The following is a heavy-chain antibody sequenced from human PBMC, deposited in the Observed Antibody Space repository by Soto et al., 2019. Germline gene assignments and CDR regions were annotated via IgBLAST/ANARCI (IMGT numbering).Heavy chain of an antibody. Sequence: SETLSLTCTVPGGSIRDYYWSWIRQPPGKGLEWIGYIYYSGTTNYSPSLRSRVAISVATSKNQFSLELSSVTAADSAIYYCARQSGGYYYYGMDVWGQGTTVT. CDR3: ARQSGGYYYYGMDV. V-gene: IGHV4-59*08. J-gene: IGHJ6*02. D-gene: IGHD1-26*01. CDR2: IYYSGTT. CDR1: GGSIRDYY.